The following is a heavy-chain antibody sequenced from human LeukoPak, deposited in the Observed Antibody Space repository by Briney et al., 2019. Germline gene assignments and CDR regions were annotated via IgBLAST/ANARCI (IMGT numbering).Heavy chain of an antibody. Sequence: SGTLSLTCTVSGGSISSSSYYWGWIRQPSGKGLEWLGSIFYSGSTYYNPSLKSRVTISVDTSKNQFSLKLNFVTAADTAVYYCARHRPNYESVWGQGTMVTVSS. CDR2: IFYSGST. D-gene: IGHD3-3*01. V-gene: IGHV4-39*01. CDR1: GGSISSSSYY. J-gene: IGHJ3*01. CDR3: ARHRPNYESV.